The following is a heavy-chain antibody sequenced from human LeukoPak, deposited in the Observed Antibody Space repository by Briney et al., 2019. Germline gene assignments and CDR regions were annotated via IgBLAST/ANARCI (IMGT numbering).Heavy chain of an antibody. CDR2: ISSSSSTI. Sequence: GGSLRLSCAASGFTFSSYSMNWVRQAPGKGLEWVSYISSSSSTIYYADSVKGRFTISRDNAKDSLYLQMNSLRAEDTAVYYCARDPGSLGAFDIWGQGTMVTVS. D-gene: IGHD2-15*01. V-gene: IGHV3-48*01. CDR1: GFTFSSYS. CDR3: ARDPGSLGAFDI. J-gene: IGHJ3*02.